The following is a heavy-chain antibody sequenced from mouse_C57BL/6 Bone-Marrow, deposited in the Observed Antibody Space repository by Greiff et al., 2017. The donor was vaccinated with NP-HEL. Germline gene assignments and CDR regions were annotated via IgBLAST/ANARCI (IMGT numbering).Heavy chain of an antibody. Sequence: QVQLQQSGPELVKPGASVKISCKASGYAFSSSWMNWVKQRPGKGLEWIGRIYPGDGDTNYNGKFKGKATLTADKSSSTAYMQLSSLTSEDSAVYFCARPIYDGYRGYFDYWGQGTTLTVSS. V-gene: IGHV1-82*01. J-gene: IGHJ2*01. CDR3: ARPIYDGYRGYFDY. CDR1: GYAFSSSW. D-gene: IGHD2-3*01. CDR2: IYPGDGDT.